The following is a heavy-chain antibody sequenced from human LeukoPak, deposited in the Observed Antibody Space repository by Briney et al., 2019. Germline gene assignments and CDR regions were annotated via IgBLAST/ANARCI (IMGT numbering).Heavy chain of an antibody. Sequence: PSETLSLTCTVSGGSISSYYWSWIRQPPGKGLEWIGYIYYSGSTNYNPSLKSRVTISVDTSKNQFSLKLSSVTAADTAVYYCARSRPMVRLYGMDVWGQGALVTVSS. J-gene: IGHJ6*02. CDR1: GGSISSYY. V-gene: IGHV4-59*01. CDR2: IYYSGST. D-gene: IGHD3-10*01. CDR3: ARSRPMVRLYGMDV.